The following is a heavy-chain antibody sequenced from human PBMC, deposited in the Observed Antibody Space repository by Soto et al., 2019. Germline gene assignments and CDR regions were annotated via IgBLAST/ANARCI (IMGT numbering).Heavy chain of an antibody. Sequence: SETLSLTCTVSGGSISSYYWSWIRQPPGKGLEWIGYIYYSGSTNYNPSLKSRVTISVDTSKNQFSLKLSSVTAADPAVYYCARASSSWYVGWSAPGAKGPLVTVSS. D-gene: IGHD6-13*01. CDR1: GGSISSYY. V-gene: IGHV4-59*01. CDR3: ARASSSWYVGWSAP. J-gene: IGHJ5*02. CDR2: IYYSGST.